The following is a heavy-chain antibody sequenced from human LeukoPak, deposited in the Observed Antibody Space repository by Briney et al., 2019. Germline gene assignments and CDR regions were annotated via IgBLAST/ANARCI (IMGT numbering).Heavy chain of an antibody. CDR1: GFTFSSYE. D-gene: IGHD2-15*01. CDR3: ARQYCSGGSCYSSYYYYGMDV. Sequence: GGSLRLSCAASGFTFSSYEMNWVRQAPGKGLEWVSYISSSGSTIYYADSVKGRFTISRDNAKNSLYLQMNSLRAEDTAVYYCARQYCSGGSCYSSYYYYGMDVWGKGTRSPSPQ. CDR2: ISSSGSTI. J-gene: IGHJ6*04. V-gene: IGHV3-48*03.